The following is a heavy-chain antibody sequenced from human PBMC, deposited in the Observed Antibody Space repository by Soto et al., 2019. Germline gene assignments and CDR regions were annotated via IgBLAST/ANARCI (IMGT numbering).Heavy chain of an antibody. CDR1: GFTFSSYS. V-gene: IGHV3-23*01. J-gene: IGHJ4*02. D-gene: IGHD6-19*01. Sequence: GGSLRLSCAASGFTFSSYSMNWVRQAPGKGLEWVSSISGSSGSIYYADSVKGRFTISRDNSKNTLYLQMNSLRAEDTAVYYCAKDLPEWLVTFDYWGQGTQVTVSS. CDR2: ISGSSGSI. CDR3: AKDLPEWLVTFDY.